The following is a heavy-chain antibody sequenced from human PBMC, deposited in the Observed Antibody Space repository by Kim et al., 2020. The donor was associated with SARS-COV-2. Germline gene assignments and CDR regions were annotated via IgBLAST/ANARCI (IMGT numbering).Heavy chain of an antibody. CDR2: GNT. Sequence: GNTCYAQKLQGRVTITRNTSISTAYMELRSLRSEDTAVYYCARGELAADYWGQGTLVTVSS. CDR3: ARGELAADY. V-gene: IGHV1-8*03. D-gene: IGHD2-15*01. J-gene: IGHJ4*02.